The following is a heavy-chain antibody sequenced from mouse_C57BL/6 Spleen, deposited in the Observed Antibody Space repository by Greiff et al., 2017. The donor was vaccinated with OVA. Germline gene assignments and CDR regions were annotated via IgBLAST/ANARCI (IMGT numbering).Heavy chain of an antibody. CDR2: IDPSDSYT. CDR1: GYTFTSYW. Sequence: QVQLQQPGAELVRPGTSVKLSCKASGYTFTSYWMHWVKQRPGQGLEWIGVIDPSDSYTNYNQKFKGKATLTVDTSSSTAYMQLSSLTSEDSAVYYCARGEVATDWYFDVWGTGTTVTVSS. V-gene: IGHV1-59*01. D-gene: IGHD1-1*01. J-gene: IGHJ1*03. CDR3: ARGEVATDWYFDV.